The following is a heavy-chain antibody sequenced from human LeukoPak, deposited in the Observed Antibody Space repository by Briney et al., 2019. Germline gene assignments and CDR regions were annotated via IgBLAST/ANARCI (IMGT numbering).Heavy chain of an antibody. Sequence: GGSLRLSCAASGFTFSSYGMHWVRQAPGKGLEWVAFIRYDGSNKYYADSVKGRFTISRDNSKNTLHLQMNSLRAEDTAVYYCAKDQEGRGLPLDYWGQGTLVTVSS. CDR1: GFTFSSYG. D-gene: IGHD2-15*01. CDR2: IRYDGSNK. V-gene: IGHV3-30*02. CDR3: AKDQEGRGLPLDY. J-gene: IGHJ4*02.